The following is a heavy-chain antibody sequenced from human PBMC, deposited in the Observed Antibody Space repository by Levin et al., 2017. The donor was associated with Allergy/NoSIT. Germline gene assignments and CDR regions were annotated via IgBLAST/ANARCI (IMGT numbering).Heavy chain of an antibody. CDR3: AHSATNVVVPAAKDYFDY. D-gene: IGHD2-2*01. J-gene: IGHJ4*02. CDR2: IYWNDDK. CDR1: GFSLSTSGVG. V-gene: IGHV2-5*01. Sequence: SGPTLVKPTQTLTLTCTFSGFSLSTSGVGVGWIRQPPGKALEWLALIYWNDDKRYSPSLKSRLTITKDTSKNQVVLTMTNMDPVDTATYYCAHSATNVVVPAAKDYFDYWGQGTLVTVSS.